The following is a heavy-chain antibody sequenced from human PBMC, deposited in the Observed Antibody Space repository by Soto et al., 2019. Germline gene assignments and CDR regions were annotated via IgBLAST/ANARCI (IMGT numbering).Heavy chain of an antibody. Sequence: QVQLVESGGGMVQPGRSLRLSCAASGFIFSSYGMNWVRQAPGKGLEWVAVMSFDGSIKHYADSVKGRFTISRDNSKNTLYLQMNSLRAEDTAVYYCATIAVPPAFDIWGQGTMVTVSS. J-gene: IGHJ3*02. V-gene: IGHV3-30*03. CDR2: MSFDGSIK. CDR3: ATIAVPPAFDI. CDR1: GFIFSSYG. D-gene: IGHD6-19*01.